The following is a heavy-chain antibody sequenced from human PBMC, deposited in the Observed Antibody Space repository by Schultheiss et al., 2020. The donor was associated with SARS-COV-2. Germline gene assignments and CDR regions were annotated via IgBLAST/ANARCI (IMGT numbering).Heavy chain of an antibody. V-gene: IGHV1-69*13. D-gene: IGHD5-12*01. CDR2: IIPIFGTA. CDR3: ARDGSGYDYLDY. Sequence: SVKVSCKASGGTFSSYAISWVRQAPGQGLEWMGGIIPIFGTANYAQKFQGRVTITADESTSTAYIELSSLRSEDTAVYYCARDGSGYDYLDYWGQGTLVTVSS. J-gene: IGHJ4*02. CDR1: GGTFSSYA.